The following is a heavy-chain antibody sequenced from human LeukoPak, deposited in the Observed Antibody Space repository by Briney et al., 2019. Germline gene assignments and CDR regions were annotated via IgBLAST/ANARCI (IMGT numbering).Heavy chain of an antibody. V-gene: IGHV4-34*01. CDR2: INHSGST. CDR3: ARTSKADYYYGMDV. Sequence: SETLSLTCAVYGGSFSGYYWSWIRQPPGKGLEWIGEINHSGSTNYNPSLKSRVTISVDTSKNQFSLKLSSVTAADTAVYYCARTSKADYYYGMDVWGKGTTVTVSS. CDR1: GGSFSGYY. J-gene: IGHJ6*04. D-gene: IGHD6-19*01.